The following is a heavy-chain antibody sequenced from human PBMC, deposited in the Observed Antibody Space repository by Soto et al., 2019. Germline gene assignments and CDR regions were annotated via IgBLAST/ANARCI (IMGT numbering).Heavy chain of an antibody. D-gene: IGHD4-17*01. J-gene: IGHJ4*02. CDR2: IKKDGSEK. CDR3: ARDHGDYEDYFDY. CDR1: GFTFRTYW. V-gene: IGHV3-7*01. Sequence: GGSLRLSCAASGFTFRTYWMSWVRQAPGKGLEWVANIKKDGSEKYYVDSVKGRFTISRDNAKNSLYLQMNSLRAEDTAVYYCARDHGDYEDYFDYWGQGTLVTVSS.